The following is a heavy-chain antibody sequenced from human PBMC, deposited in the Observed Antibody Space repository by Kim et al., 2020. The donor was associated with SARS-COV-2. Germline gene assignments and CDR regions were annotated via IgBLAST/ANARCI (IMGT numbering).Heavy chain of an antibody. J-gene: IGHJ4*02. CDR3: ARGVRGSNQVGFDY. CDR2: IYSGGST. D-gene: IGHD3-10*01. CDR1: GFTVSSNY. V-gene: IGHV3-53*01. Sequence: LSLTCAASGFTVSSNYMSWVRQAPGKGLEWVSVIYSGGSTYYADSVKGRFTISRDNSKNTLYLQMNSLRAEDTAVYYCARGVRGSNQVGFDYWGQGTLVTVSS.